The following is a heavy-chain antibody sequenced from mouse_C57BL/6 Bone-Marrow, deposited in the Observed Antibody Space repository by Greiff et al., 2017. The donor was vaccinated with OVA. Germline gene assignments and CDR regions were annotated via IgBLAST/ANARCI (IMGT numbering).Heavy chain of an antibody. V-gene: IGHV5-6*01. Sequence: EVQLVESGGDLVKPGGSLKLSCAASGFTFSSYGMSWVRQTPDKRLEWVATISSGGSYTYYPDSVKGRFTISRDNAKNTLYLQMSSLKSEDTAKYYCARHYYGSSFDYWGQGTTLTVSS. J-gene: IGHJ2*01. CDR2: ISSGGSYT. D-gene: IGHD1-1*01. CDR1: GFTFSSYG. CDR3: ARHYYGSSFDY.